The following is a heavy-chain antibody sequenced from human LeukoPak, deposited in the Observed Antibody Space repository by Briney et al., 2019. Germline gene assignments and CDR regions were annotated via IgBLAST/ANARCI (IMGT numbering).Heavy chain of an antibody. CDR3: ARSPRDGYSDGVDDI. CDR1: GFPFSSYW. Sequence: PGGSLRLSCAASGFPFSSYWMSWVRQAPGKGLEWVANIKPDGSEKSYVDSVKGRFTISRDNAKNSLYLQMNSLRAEDTAVYYCARSPRDGYSDGVDDIWGQGTMVTVSS. CDR2: IKPDGSEK. D-gene: IGHD5-24*01. J-gene: IGHJ3*02. V-gene: IGHV3-7*05.